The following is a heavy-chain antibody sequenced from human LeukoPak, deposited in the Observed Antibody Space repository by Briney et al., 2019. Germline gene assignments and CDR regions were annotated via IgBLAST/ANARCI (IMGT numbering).Heavy chain of an antibody. CDR3: ARDPSPFYSGSYLGFDP. D-gene: IGHD1-26*01. CDR2: IYYSGST. Sequence: PSETLSLTCTVSGGSISSSSYYWGWIRQPPGKGLEWIGSIYYSGSTYYNPSLKSRVTISVDTSKNQFSLKLSSVTAADTAVYYCARDPSPFYSGSYLGFDPWGQGTLVTVSS. J-gene: IGHJ5*02. CDR1: GGSISSSSYY. V-gene: IGHV4-39*07.